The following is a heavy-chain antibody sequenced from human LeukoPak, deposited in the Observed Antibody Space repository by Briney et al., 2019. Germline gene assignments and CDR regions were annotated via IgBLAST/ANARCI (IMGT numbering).Heavy chain of an antibody. CDR3: ARDRCGGGSCHYYFDY. J-gene: IGHJ4*02. CDR1: GFTFSSYG. V-gene: IGHV3-33*01. CDR2: IWYDGSNK. D-gene: IGHD2-15*01. Sequence: GGSLRLSCAASGFTFSSYGMHWVRQAPGKGLEWVAVIWYDGSNKYYADSVKGRFTISRDNSKNTLYPQMNSLRADDTAVYFCARDRCGGGSCHYYFDYWGQGTLVTVSS.